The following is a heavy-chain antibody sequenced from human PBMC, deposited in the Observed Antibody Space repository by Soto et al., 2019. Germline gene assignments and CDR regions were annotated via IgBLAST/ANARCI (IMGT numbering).Heavy chain of an antibody. CDR1: GASISRGGFH. Sequence: ASETLSLTCAVSGASISRGGFHWGWIRQPPGQGLEWIGSLYSGSTYYNPSLKSRVTISADTSKNQFSLTLSSVTAADTAVYYCARRGSGHTFDYWGQGTLVTVSS. V-gene: IGHV4-39*01. J-gene: IGHJ4*02. D-gene: IGHD3-10*01. CDR3: ARRGSGHTFDY. CDR2: LYSGST.